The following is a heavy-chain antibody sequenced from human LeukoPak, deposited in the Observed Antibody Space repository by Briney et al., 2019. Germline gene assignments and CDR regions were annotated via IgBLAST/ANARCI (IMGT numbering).Heavy chain of an antibody. CDR1: GFTFSSYG. V-gene: IGHV3-30*02. D-gene: IGHD6-19*01. CDR3: AKDPHASYSSGWYGVYFDY. Sequence: QSGGSLRLSCAASGFTFSSYGMHWVRQAPGKGLEWVAFIRYDGSNKYYAHSVKGRFTISRDNSKNTLYLQMNSLRAEDTAVYYCAKDPHASYSSGWYGVYFDYWGQGTLVTVSS. CDR2: IRYDGSNK. J-gene: IGHJ4*02.